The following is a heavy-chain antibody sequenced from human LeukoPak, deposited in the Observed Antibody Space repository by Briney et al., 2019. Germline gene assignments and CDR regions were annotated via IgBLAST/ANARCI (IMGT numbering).Heavy chain of an antibody. CDR2: IYHHYTT. D-gene: IGHD2-8*01. V-gene: IGHV4-38-2*01. CDR3: ANADTEDFFDF. CDR1: TYSISSDFY. J-gene: IGHJ4*02. Sequence: SGTLSLTCAVSTYSISSDFYWGWVRQPPGQGLEWVGSIYHHYTTYYNPSLRGRVTLSLDMSRKQFSLELTSVTAADTATYYCANADTEDFFDFWGQGKLVTVSS.